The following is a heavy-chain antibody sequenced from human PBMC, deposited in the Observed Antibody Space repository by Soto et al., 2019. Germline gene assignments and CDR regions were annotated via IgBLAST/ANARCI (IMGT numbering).Heavy chain of an antibody. CDR3: ARGERFLYLDYNYYCYMDV. Sequence: GGSLRLSCAASGFTFSSYGMHWVRQAPGKGLEWVAVIWYDGSNKYYADSVKGRFTISRDNSKNTLYLQMNSLRAEDTAVYYCARGERFLYLDYNYYCYMDVWGKGTTVTVSS. J-gene: IGHJ6*03. V-gene: IGHV3-33*01. CDR2: IWYDGSNK. D-gene: IGHD3-3*01. CDR1: GFTFSSYG.